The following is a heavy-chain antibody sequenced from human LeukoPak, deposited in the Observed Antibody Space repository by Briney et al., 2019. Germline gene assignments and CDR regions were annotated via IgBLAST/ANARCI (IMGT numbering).Heavy chain of an antibody. CDR3: VRGTYYYEF. CDR1: KFTFSSYW. Sequence: PEGSLRLSCAASKFTFSSYWMSWVRQAPGKGLEWVAYMNQLGNEKNYLDSVKGRFTISRDNAKNSLYLQMTSLRAEDTAVYYCVRGTYYYEFWGQGTLVTVSS. J-gene: IGHJ4*02. D-gene: IGHD3-16*01. CDR2: MNQLGNEK. V-gene: IGHV3-7*04.